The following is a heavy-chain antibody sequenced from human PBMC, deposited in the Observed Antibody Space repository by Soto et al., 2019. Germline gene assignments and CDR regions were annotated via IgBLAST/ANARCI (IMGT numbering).Heavy chain of an antibody. CDR1: GFTFSSYA. CDR3: AREGPAAGDGGMDV. D-gene: IGHD6-13*01. Sequence: PGGSLRLSCAASGFTFSSYAMHWVRQAPGKGLEWVAVIWFDGSNQYYADSVKGRFTISRDNSKNTLCLQMNSLRVEDTAVYYCAREGPAAGDGGMDVWGQGTTVTVSS. V-gene: IGHV3-33*01. J-gene: IGHJ6*02. CDR2: IWFDGSNQ.